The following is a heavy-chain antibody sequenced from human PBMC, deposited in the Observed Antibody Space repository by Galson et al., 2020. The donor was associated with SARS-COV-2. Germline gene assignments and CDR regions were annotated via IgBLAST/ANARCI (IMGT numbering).Heavy chain of an antibody. Sequence: SCAASGFTFSSYAMHWVRQAPGKGLEWVAVISYDGSNKYYADSVKGRFTISRDNSKNTLYLQMNSLRAEDTAVYYCARDRGGYSYFDYWGQGTLVTVSS. CDR1: GFTFSSYA. D-gene: IGHD3-22*01. V-gene: IGHV3-30*04. CDR2: ISYDGSNK. J-gene: IGHJ4*02. CDR3: ARDRGGYSYFDY.